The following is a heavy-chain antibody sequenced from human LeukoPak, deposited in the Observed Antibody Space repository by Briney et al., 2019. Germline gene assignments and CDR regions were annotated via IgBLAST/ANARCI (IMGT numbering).Heavy chain of an antibody. CDR2: LTTDGGST. Sequence: GGSLRLSCAASGFTFSSYAMPWVRQAPGKGLEWVSSLTTDGGSTEYADSVKGRFTISRDNSKNTLYLQMNSLRAEDTALYYCAKSLVRWAFDYWGQGTLVTVSS. CDR1: GFTFSSYA. V-gene: IGHV3-23*01. D-gene: IGHD1-26*01. J-gene: IGHJ4*02. CDR3: AKSLVRWAFDY.